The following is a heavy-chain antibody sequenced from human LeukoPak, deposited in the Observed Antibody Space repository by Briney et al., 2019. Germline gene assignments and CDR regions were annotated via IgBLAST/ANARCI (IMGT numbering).Heavy chain of an antibody. CDR2: ISWNSGSI. V-gene: IGHV3-9*01. CDR3: AKDNRSGLYDSSGYWGGYNWFDP. J-gene: IGHJ5*02. CDR1: GFTFDDYA. Sequence: PGGSLRLSCAASGFTFDDYAMHWVRQAPGKGLEWVSGISWNSGSIGYADSVKGRFTISRDNAKNSLYLQMNSLRAEDTAWYYCAKDNRSGLYDSSGYWGGYNWFDPWGQGTLVTVSS. D-gene: IGHD3-22*01.